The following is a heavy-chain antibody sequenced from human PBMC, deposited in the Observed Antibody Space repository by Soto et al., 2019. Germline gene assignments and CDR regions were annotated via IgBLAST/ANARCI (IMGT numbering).Heavy chain of an antibody. Sequence: PSETLSLTCTVSGGSISSYYWSWIRQPPGKGLEWIGYIYYSGSTNYIPSLKSRVTISVDTSKNQFSLKLSSVTAADTAVYYCARAKAPLYSSSWYWFDPWGQGTLVTVSS. CDR1: GGSISSYY. J-gene: IGHJ5*02. CDR3: ARAKAPLYSSSWYWFDP. V-gene: IGHV4-59*08. D-gene: IGHD6-13*01. CDR2: IYYSGST.